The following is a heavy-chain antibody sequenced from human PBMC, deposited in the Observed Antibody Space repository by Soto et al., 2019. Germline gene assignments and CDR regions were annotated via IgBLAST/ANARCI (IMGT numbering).Heavy chain of an antibody. CDR2: IWYDGSYK. V-gene: IGHV3-33*01. CDR3: ARGYGGNSAGFDF. CDR1: GFIFSSYG. J-gene: IGHJ4*02. D-gene: IGHD2-21*01. Sequence: QVQLVESGGGVVQPGRSLRLSCGASGFIFSSYGIHWVRQAPGKGLEWVAVIWYDGSYKYYADSVRGRFTISRDNSMNTLYLQMNILRAEDTGVYYCARGYGGNSAGFDFWGQGTLVTVSS.